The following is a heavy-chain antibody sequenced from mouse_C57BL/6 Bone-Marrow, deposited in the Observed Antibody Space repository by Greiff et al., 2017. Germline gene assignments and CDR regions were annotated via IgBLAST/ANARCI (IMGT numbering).Heavy chain of an antibody. CDR2: ISSGSSTI. J-gene: IGHJ2*01. CDR3: ARSFTVVAPFDY. V-gene: IGHV5-17*01. CDR1: GFTFSDYG. Sequence: EVNVVESGGGLVKPGGSLKLSCAASGFTFSDYGMHWVRQAPEKGLEWVAYISSGSSTIYYADTVKGRFTISRDNAKNTLFLQMTSLRSEDTAMYYCARSFTVVAPFDYWGQGTTLTVSS. D-gene: IGHD1-1*01.